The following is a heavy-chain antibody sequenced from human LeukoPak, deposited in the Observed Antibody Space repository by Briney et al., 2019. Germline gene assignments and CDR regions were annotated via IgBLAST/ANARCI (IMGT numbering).Heavy chain of an antibody. V-gene: IGHV3-21*04. CDR2: ISSSSSYI. J-gene: IGHJ4*02. D-gene: IGHD1-1*01. Sequence: PGGSLRLSCAASGFTFSSYSMNWVRQAPGKGLEWVSSISSSSSYIYYADSVKGRFTISRDNAKNSLYLQMNSLRAEDTAVYYCAKDLSPDWNHPQDYWGQGTLVTVSS. CDR3: AKDLSPDWNHPQDY. CDR1: GFTFSSYS.